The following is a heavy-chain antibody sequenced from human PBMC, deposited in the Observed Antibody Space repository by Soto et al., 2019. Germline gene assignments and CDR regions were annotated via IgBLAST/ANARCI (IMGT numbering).Heavy chain of an antibody. CDR3: ARATIAVAGTGDV. V-gene: IGHV3-30-3*01. D-gene: IGHD6-19*01. J-gene: IGHJ6*02. CDR2: ISYDGSNK. Sequence: GGSLRLSCAASGFTFSSYAMHWVRQAPGKGLEWVAVISYDGSNKYYADSVKGRFTISRDNSKNTLYLQMNSLRAEDTAVYYCARATIAVAGTGDVWGQGTTVTVS. CDR1: GFTFSSYA.